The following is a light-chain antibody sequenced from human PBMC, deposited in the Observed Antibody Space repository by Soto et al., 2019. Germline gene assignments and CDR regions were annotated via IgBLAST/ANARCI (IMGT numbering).Light chain of an antibody. CDR2: EVS. J-gene: IGLJ1*01. CDR1: SSDVGNYKY. Sequence: QSALTQPASVSGSPGQSITISCTGTSSDVGNYKYVSWYQQHPGKAPKLMIYEVSNRPSGVSNRFSGSKSGNTASLTISGLQAEDETVYYCFSYTSSGTYVFGTGTKLTVL. CDR3: FSYTSSGTYV. V-gene: IGLV2-14*01.